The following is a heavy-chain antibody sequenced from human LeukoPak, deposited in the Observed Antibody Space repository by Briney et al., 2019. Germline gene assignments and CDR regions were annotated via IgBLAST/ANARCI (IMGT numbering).Heavy chain of an antibody. CDR1: GGSISSYY. CDR2: IYYSGST. V-gene: IGHV4-59*08. J-gene: IGHJ4*02. Sequence: SETLSLTCTVSGGSISSYYWSWIRQPPGKGLEWIGYIYYSGSTNYDPSLKSRVTISVDTSKNQFSLKLSSVTAADTAVYYCASLPVGAAAGSRPFDYWGQGTLVTVSS. D-gene: IGHD6-13*01. CDR3: ASLPVGAAAGSRPFDY.